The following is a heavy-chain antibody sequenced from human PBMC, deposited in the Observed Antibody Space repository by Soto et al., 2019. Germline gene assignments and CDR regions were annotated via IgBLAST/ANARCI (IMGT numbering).Heavy chain of an antibody. CDR1: GGPISSSTYY. D-gene: IGHD3-16*01. V-gene: IGHV4-39*01. CDR3: ARPGEVGLNLDAFDI. Sequence: SETLSLTCTVSGGPISSSTYYWGWIRQPPGKGLEWIGSIYYSGNTYYNPSLKSRVTISVDTSKNQFSLRLSSVTAADTAVYYCARPGEVGLNLDAFDIWGQGTMVTVSS. CDR2: IYYSGNT. J-gene: IGHJ3*02.